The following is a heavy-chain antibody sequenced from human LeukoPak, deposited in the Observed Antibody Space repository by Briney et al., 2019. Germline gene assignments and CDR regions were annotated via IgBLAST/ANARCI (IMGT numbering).Heavy chain of an antibody. CDR2: IHGSGSTDY. CDR3: ASGGWSLGR. J-gene: IGHJ2*01. Sequence: SETLSLTCTVSGSSISSYYWSWIRQPPGKGLEWIGYIHGSGSTDYSYNPSLRSRVTTSVDTSKNQFSLKLSSVTAADTAVYYCASGGWSLGRWGRGTLVTVSS. V-gene: IGHV4-59*01. CDR1: GSSISSYY. D-gene: IGHD3-10*01.